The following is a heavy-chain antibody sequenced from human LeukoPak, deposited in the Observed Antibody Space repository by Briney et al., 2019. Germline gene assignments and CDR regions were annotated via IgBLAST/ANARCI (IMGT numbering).Heavy chain of an antibody. CDR1: GYSISSGYY. J-gene: IGHJ4*02. D-gene: IGHD5-24*01. CDR3: ASPYLPATRFDY. CDR2: IYHSGRT. V-gene: IGHV4-38-2*02. Sequence: SETLSLTCTVSGYSISSGYYWGWIRPPPGKGLEWIGNIYHSGRTFYNPSLKSQGPISVDTSKTKFSLKLTSETGADTAVYYCASPYLPATRFDYWGQGTLVTVSS.